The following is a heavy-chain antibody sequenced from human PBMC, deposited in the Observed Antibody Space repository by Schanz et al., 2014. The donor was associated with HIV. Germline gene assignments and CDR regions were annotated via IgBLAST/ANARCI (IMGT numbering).Heavy chain of an antibody. CDR1: GGTFSSSA. J-gene: IGHJ6*02. D-gene: IGHD6-19*01. CDR2: IIPIIGTA. CDR3: ASGRRSGIGWRMDV. V-gene: IGHV1-69*06. Sequence: QVQLVQSGAEVMKPGSSVKVSCKASGGTFSSSAISWVRQAPGQGLEWMAGIIPIIGTADYAQKFQGRVTITADKSTSTAYMEVSSLRSDDTAVYYCASGRRSGIGWRMDVWGQGTTVSVSS.